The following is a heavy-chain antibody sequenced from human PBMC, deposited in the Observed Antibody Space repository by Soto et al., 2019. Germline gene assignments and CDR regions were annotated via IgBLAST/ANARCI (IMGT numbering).Heavy chain of an antibody. CDR1: GFSFSSHS. CDR3: ARESEDLTSNFDY. V-gene: IGHV3-21*01. CDR2: ISSTTNYI. Sequence: PGGSLRLSCVASGFSFSSHSVTWVRQAPGKGLEWVSSISSTTNYIYYADSMKGRFTVSRDNAKNSVYLEMNSLSAEDTAVYYCARESEDLTSNFDYWGQGTLVTVSS. J-gene: IGHJ4*02.